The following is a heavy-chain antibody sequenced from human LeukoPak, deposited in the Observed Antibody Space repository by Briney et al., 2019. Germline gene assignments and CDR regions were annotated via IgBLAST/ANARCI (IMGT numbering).Heavy chain of an antibody. CDR3: ARMSVVVPAAIVDSCCWFDP. Sequence: SETLSLTCAVYGGSFSGYYWSWIRQPPGKGLEWIGEINHSGSTNCNPSLKSRVTISVDTSKNQFSLKLSSVTAADTAVYYCARMSVVVPAAIVDSCCWFDPWGQGTLVTVSS. CDR1: GGSFSGYY. J-gene: IGHJ5*02. CDR2: INHSGST. V-gene: IGHV4-34*01. D-gene: IGHD2-2*01.